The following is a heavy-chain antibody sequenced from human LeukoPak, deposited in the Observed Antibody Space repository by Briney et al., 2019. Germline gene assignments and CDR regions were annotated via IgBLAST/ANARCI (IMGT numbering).Heavy chain of an antibody. CDR2: INHSGST. J-gene: IGHJ3*01. D-gene: IGHD1-1*01. V-gene: IGHV4-34*01. Sequence: SETLSLTCAVYGGSFSGYYWSWIRQPPGKGLEWMGEINHSGSTNYNPSLKSRVAISVDTSKNQFSLKLRSVTAADTAVFYCARGRFGNPLQLQPRRPFDLWGQGTMVTISS. CDR1: GGSFSGYY. CDR3: ARGRFGNPLQLQPRRPFDL.